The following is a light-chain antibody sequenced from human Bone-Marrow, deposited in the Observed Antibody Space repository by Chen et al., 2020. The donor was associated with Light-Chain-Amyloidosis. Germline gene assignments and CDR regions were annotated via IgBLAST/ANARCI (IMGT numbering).Light chain of an antibody. V-gene: IGLV3-21*02. CDR3: QVWDRSSDRPV. CDR1: NIGSTS. CDR2: DDS. Sequence: SYVLTQPSSLSVAPGQTATIACGGNNIGSTSVHWYQQTPGQAPLLVVYDDSDRPSGILERLSGSNSGNTATLTISRVEAGDEADYYCQVWDRSSDRPVFGGGTKLTVL. J-gene: IGLJ3*02.